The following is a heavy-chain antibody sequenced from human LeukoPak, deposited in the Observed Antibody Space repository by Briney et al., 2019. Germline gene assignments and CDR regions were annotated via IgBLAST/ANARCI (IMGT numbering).Heavy chain of an antibody. J-gene: IGHJ4*02. CDR1: GGSISSYY. V-gene: IGHV4-59*12. Sequence: PSETLSLTCTVSGGSISSYYWSWIRQPPGKGLEWIGCIYYSGSTNYNPSLKSRVTISIDRSRNQFSLKLTSVTAADTAMYYCARDPVSGGRVDGYYWGQGTLVTVSS. D-gene: IGHD3-16*01. CDR3: ARDPVSGGRVDGYY. CDR2: IYYSGST.